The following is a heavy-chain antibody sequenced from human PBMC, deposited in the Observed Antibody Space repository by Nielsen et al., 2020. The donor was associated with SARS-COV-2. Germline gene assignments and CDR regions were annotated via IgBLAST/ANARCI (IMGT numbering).Heavy chain of an antibody. CDR3: ARVDCTETSCYWGFVF. CDR2: INSDGSIT. CDR1: GFTFNNYW. J-gene: IGHJ4*02. Sequence: GESLKISCAASGFTFNNYWMHWVRQAPGEGLVWLSRINSDGSITGNAVSVKGRFSVSRGDAKSSLYLQMNSLRAEDTAVYFCARVDCTETSCYWGFVFWGQGTLVTVSS. V-gene: IGHV3-74*01. D-gene: IGHD2-2*01.